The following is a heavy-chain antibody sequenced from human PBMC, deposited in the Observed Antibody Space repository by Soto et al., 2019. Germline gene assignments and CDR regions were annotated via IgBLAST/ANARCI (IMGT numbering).Heavy chain of an antibody. Sequence: PSETLSLTCTVSGGSISSSIYYWGWIRQPPGKGLEWIGSIYYSGNSYYNPSLASQVTISVDTSKNQFSLKLRSVTAADTAEYYCARHWSHDSNGWAYYYFEYWGQGTLVTVSS. V-gene: IGHV4-39*01. D-gene: IGHD3-22*01. CDR2: IYYSGNS. J-gene: IGHJ4*02. CDR1: GGSISSSIYY. CDR3: ARHWSHDSNGWAYYYFEY.